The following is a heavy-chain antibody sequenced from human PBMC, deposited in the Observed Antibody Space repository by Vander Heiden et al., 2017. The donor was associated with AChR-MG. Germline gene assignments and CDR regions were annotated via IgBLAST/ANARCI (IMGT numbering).Heavy chain of an antibody. J-gene: IGHJ4*02. D-gene: IGHD3-22*01. V-gene: IGHV4-34*01. CDR2: INHTGST. CDR1: GGSFSSHY. Sequence: QVPLQQLGAGLLKPSETLSLTCGVSGGSFSSHYWTWLRPTPGKGLEWIGEINHTGSTNRNPSRESRVTLSIDTSKKQCSLKLSSVTAADTAVYFCARRGYYDGTSYYYDWGQGTLVTVSS. CDR3: ARRGYYDGTSYYYD.